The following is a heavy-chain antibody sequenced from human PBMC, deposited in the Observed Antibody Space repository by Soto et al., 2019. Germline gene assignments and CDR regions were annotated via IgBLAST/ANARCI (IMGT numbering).Heavy chain of an antibody. CDR2: IDAGNGNT. D-gene: IGHD2-21*01. CDR3: ARSETDSSRFDF. V-gene: IGHV1-3*01. CDR1: GYTFTRNA. Sequence: QVQLVQSGAEVKKPGASVKVSCKASGYTFTRNAIHWVPQAPGQRLEWIGKIDAGNGNTKYSQKCQDRVTIPRDTSAREAYMELRTLRSEDTSIYSWARSETDSSRFDFWGQGTLVTVSS. J-gene: IGHJ4*02.